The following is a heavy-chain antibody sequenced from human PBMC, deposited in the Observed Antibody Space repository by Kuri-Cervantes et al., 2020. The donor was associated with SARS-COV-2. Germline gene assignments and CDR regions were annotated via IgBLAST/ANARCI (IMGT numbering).Heavy chain of an antibody. CDR1: GFTFGDYA. CDR2: IRSKAYGGTT. J-gene: IGHJ4*02. Sequence: GGSLRLSCTASGFTFGDYAMSWVRQAPGKGLEWVGFIRSKAYGGTTEYAASVKGRFTISRDDSKSIAYLQMNSLKTEDTAVYYCTTEFYCSSTSCYTKDIAARLRGNYWGQGTLVTVSS. D-gene: IGHD2-2*02. CDR3: TTEFYCSSTSCYTKDIAARLRGNY. V-gene: IGHV3-49*04.